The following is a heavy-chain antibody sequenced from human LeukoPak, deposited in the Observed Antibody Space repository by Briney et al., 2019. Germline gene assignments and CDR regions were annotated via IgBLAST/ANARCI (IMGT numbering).Heavy chain of an antibody. V-gene: IGHV3-48*03. Sequence: RTGGSLRLSCAASGFTFSSYEMNWVRQAPGKGLEWVSYISSSGSTIYYADSVKGRFTISRDNPKNSLYLQMNSLRAEDTAVYYCARDGRWLFSDSWGQGTLVTVSS. CDR1: GFTFSSYE. CDR3: ARDGRWLFSDS. D-gene: IGHD3-22*01. J-gene: IGHJ5*01. CDR2: ISSSGSTI.